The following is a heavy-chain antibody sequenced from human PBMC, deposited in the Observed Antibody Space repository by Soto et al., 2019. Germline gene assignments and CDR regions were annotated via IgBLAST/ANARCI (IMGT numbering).Heavy chain of an antibody. J-gene: IGHJ4*02. V-gene: IGHV1-69*06. D-gene: IGHD3-10*01. CDR1: GSIFITYG. CDR2: IIPFLGKI. CDR3: ARDTAHRGASGRPLLPENFDS. Sequence: QVQLVQSGAEMKMPGYSVKVSCKTSGSIFITYGISWVRQAPGQGLEWMGGIIPFLGKINHAQIFQDRVTITADKATSTVYLELTDLISNDTAVYYCARDTAHRGASGRPLLPENFDSWGQGPLVTVSS.